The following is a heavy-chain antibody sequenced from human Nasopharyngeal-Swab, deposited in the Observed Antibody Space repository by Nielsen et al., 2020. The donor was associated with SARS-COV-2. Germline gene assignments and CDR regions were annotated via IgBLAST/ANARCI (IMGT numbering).Heavy chain of an antibody. CDR1: GFTFNNYA. J-gene: IGHJ6*03. CDR3: ARADRCGSFFSQYYYYMDV. Sequence: GESLKTPCATFGFTFNNYAMHWVRQAPGKGLEWVAVISNDGSAKFYVDSVKGRFSISRDTSKSTVYLQMNRLRPEDTGLYYCARADRCGSFFSQYYYYMDVWGTGTTVTVSS. CDR2: ISNDGSAK. D-gene: IGHD1-26*01. V-gene: IGHV3-30*03.